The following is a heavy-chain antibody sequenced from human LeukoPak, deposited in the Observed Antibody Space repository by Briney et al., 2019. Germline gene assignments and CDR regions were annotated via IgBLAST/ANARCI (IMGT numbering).Heavy chain of an antibody. CDR1: GGTFSSCA. J-gene: IGHJ4*02. CDR3: ATTRAGYCTNGVCYGLDY. V-gene: IGHV1-69*13. CDR2: IIPIFGTA. D-gene: IGHD2-8*01. Sequence: SVKVSCKASGGTFSSCAISWVRQAPGQGLEWMGGIIPIFGTANYAQKFQGRVTITADESTSTAYMELSSLRSEDTAVYYCATTRAGYCTNGVCYGLDYWGQGTLVTVSS.